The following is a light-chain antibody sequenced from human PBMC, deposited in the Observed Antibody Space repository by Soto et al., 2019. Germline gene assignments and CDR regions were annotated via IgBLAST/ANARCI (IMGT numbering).Light chain of an antibody. CDR2: AAS. J-gene: IGKJ3*01. CDR3: QQSYSTPFT. CDR1: QSISSY. Sequence: DIPMAQSPSSLSASVGDRVTITCRASQSISSYLNWFQQKPGKSPKLLIYAASSLQSGVPSRFSGSGSGTDFTLTISSLQPEDIATYYCQQSYSTPFTFGPGTKVDFK. V-gene: IGKV1-39*01.